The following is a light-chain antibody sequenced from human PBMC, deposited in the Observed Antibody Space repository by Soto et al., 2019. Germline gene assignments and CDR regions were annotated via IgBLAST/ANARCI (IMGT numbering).Light chain of an antibody. CDR3: SSYTSSNTVV. CDR2: DVS. J-gene: IGLJ2*01. Sequence: QSVLTQPASVSGSPGQSIAISCTGTSNDVGGYNYVSWYQQHPGKAPKLMIYDVSARPSGVSNRFSGSKSDNTASLTISGLQAEEEADYYCSSYTSSNTVVFGGGTKVTVL. V-gene: IGLV2-14*01. CDR1: SNDVGGYNY.